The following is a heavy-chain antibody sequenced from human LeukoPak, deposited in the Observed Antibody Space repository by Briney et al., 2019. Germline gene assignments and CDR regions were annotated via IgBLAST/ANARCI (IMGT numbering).Heavy chain of an antibody. Sequence: PSETLSLTCAVYGGSFSGYHWSWIRQPPGKGLEWIGEINHSGSTNYNPSLKSRVTISVDTSKNQFSLKLSSVTAADTAVYYCARVGSNWFDPWGQGTLVTVSS. CDR1: GGSFSGYH. CDR2: INHSGST. D-gene: IGHD3-10*01. J-gene: IGHJ5*02. CDR3: ARVGSNWFDP. V-gene: IGHV4-34*01.